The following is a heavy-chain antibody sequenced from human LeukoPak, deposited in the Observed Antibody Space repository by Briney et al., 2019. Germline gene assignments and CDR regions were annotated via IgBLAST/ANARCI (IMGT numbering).Heavy chain of an antibody. D-gene: IGHD3-9*01. V-gene: IGHV3-30-3*01. CDR1: AFPFSSYA. Sequence: PGGSLRLSCAASAFPFSSYAMHWVRQPPGKGLDWVAHISYDGSNKYYADSVKGRFTISRDNSKNTLYLEMNSLRAEDTAMYYCARGVTTGYLPYWGQGTLVTVSS. CDR2: ISYDGSNK. CDR3: ARGVTTGYLPY. J-gene: IGHJ1*01.